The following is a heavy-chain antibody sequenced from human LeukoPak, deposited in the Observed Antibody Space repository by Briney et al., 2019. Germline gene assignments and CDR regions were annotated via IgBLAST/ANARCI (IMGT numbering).Heavy chain of an antibody. CDR3: AKDVDYGGNPDY. CDR2: IRSKTNNYAT. V-gene: IGHV3-73*01. CDR1: GFTFSDSA. Sequence: GGSLRLSCAASGFTFSDSAMHWVRQASGKGLEWVGRIRSKTNNYATEYAASVRGRFTISRDDSKNTAYLQMNSLRAEDTAVYYCAKDVDYGGNPDYWGQGTLVTVSS. D-gene: IGHD4-23*01. J-gene: IGHJ4*02.